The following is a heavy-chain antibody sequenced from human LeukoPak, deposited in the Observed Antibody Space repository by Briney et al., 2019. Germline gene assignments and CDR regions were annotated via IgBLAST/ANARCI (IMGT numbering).Heavy chain of an antibody. J-gene: IGHJ4*02. Sequence: GGSLRLSCAASGFTLSSYAMSWVRQAPGKGLEWVSAISDTGNTYHADSVKGRFTISRDSSKNTLFLQMNRLRPEDAAVYYCAEAPVTTCRGAFCYPFDYWGLGTLVTVSS. CDR3: AEAPVTTCRGAFCYPFDY. CDR2: ISDTGNT. D-gene: IGHD2-15*01. CDR1: GFTLSSYA. V-gene: IGHV3-23*01.